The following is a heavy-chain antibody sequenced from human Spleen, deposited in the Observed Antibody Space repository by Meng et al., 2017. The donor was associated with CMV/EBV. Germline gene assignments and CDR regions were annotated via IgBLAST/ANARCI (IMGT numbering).Heavy chain of an antibody. J-gene: IGHJ5*01. CDR1: GYTFTGYY. CDR2: ISAYNGNT. V-gene: IGHV1-18*04. Sequence: ASVKVSCKASGYTFTGYYMHWVRQAPGQGLEWMGWISAYNGNTNYAQKLQGRVTMTTDTSTSTGYMELSRLRSDDTAVYYCARGRRGPDSWGQGTLVTVSS. CDR3: ARGRRGPDS. D-gene: IGHD5-12*01.